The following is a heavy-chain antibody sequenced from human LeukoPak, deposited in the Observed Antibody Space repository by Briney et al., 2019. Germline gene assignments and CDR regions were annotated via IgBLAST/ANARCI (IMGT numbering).Heavy chain of an antibody. CDR2: IYYSGST. V-gene: IGHV4-39*01. CDR3: ARHRSGSYYSAFDY. D-gene: IGHD1-26*01. Sequence: SETLSLTCTVSGGSISSSSYYWGWIRQPPGKGLEWIGSIYYSGSTYYNPSLKSRVTISVDTSKNQFSLKLSSVTAADTAVYYCARHRSGSYYSAFDYWGQGTLVTVSS. CDR1: GGSISSSSYY. J-gene: IGHJ4*02.